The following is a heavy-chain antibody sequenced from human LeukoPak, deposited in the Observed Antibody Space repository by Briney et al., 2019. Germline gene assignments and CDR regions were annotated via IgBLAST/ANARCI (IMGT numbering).Heavy chain of an antibody. CDR1: GFTFGSFT. D-gene: IGHD6-19*01. J-gene: IGHJ4*02. Sequence: GGSLRLSCAASGFTFGSFTMHWVRQAPAKGRRWMAVISSDGSNKYYADSVKGRFTFSRDNSNNTLYLQMNSLRAEDTALYYCATTMGSCWSRPIDYWGQGTLVTVSS. CDR3: ATTMGSCWSRPIDY. V-gene: IGHV3-30-3*01. CDR2: ISSDGSNK.